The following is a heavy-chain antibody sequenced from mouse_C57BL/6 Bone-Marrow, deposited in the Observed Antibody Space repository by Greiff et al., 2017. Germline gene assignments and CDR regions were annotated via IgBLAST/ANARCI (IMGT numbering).Heavy chain of an antibody. V-gene: IGHV1-81*01. Sequence: QVQLQQSGAELARPGASVKLSCKASGYTFTSYGISWVKQRTGQGLEWIGEIYPRSGNTYYNEKFKGKATLTADKSSSTAYMELRSLTSEDSAVYFGARDDYDWFAYWGQGTLVTVSA. CDR3: ARDDYDWFAY. CDR1: GYTFTSYG. J-gene: IGHJ3*01. CDR2: IYPRSGNT. D-gene: IGHD2-4*01.